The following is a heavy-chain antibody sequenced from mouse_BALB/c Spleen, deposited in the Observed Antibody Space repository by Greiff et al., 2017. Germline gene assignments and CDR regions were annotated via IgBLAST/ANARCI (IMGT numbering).Heavy chain of an antibody. CDR2: ISSGSSTI. CDR1: GFTFSSFG. CDR3: ARKSLHYGNLAY. D-gene: IGHD2-1*01. V-gene: IGHV5-17*02. Sequence: EVKVVESGGGLVQPGGSRKLSCAASGFTFSSFGMHWVRQAPEKGLEWVAYISSGSSTIYYADTVKGRFTISRDNPKNTLFLQMTSLRSEDTAMYYCARKSLHYGNLAYWGQGTLVTVSA. J-gene: IGHJ3*01.